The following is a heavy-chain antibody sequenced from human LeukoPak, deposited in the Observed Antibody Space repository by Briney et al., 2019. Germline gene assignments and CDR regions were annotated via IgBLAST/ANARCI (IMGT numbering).Heavy chain of an antibody. CDR2: ISGSGGDT. CDR1: GFTFSTYA. Sequence: GGSLRLSCAASGFTFSTYAMNWVRQAPGKGLEWVSAISGSGGDTYHADSVRGRFTISRDNSKNTLYLQLNSLRAEDTAVYYCAKGGGWLYYFDYWGQGTLVTVSS. CDR3: AKGGGWLYYFDY. J-gene: IGHJ4*02. V-gene: IGHV3-23*01. D-gene: IGHD6-19*01.